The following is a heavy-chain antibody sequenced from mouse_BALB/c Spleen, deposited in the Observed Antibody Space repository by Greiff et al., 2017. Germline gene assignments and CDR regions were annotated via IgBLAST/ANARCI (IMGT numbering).Heavy chain of an antibody. V-gene: IGHV14-4*02. J-gene: IGHJ4*01. CDR2: IDPENGDT. Sequence: VQLQQSGAELVRSGASVKLSCTASGFNIKDYYMHWVKQRPEPGLGWIGWIDPENGDTEYAPKFQGKATMTADTSSNTAYLQLSSLTSEDTAVYYCLDGSGYLDYWGQGTSVTVAS. CDR1: GFNIKDYY. CDR3: LDGSGYLDY. D-gene: IGHD1-1*01.